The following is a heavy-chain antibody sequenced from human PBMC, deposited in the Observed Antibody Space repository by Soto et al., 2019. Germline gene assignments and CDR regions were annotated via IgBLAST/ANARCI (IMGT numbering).Heavy chain of an antibody. J-gene: IGHJ4*02. D-gene: IGHD3-10*01. CDR2: SKNKADSYTT. V-gene: IGHV3-72*01. CDR1: GFTFSDHY. Sequence: EVQLVESGGGLVQPGGSLRLSCAAFGFTFSDHYMDWVRQAPGKGLEWVGRSKNKADSYTTEYAASVKGRFTISRDGSKNSLFMQMNSLKTEGTAVYYCTVWGSGNDFGAAWGQGILVTVSS. CDR3: TVWGSGNDFGAA.